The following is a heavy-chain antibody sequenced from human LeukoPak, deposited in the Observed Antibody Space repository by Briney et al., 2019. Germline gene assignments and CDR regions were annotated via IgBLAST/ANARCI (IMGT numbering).Heavy chain of an antibody. D-gene: IGHD3-22*01. J-gene: IGHJ4*02. V-gene: IGHV1-2*02. Sequence: GASVKVSCKASGYTFTGYYMHWVRQAPGQGLEWMGWINPNSGGTNYAQKFQGRVTMTRDTSISTAYMELSRLRSDDTAVYYCARDASNYYYDSSGYYPFDYWGQGTLVTVSS. CDR2: INPNSGGT. CDR1: GYTFTGYY. CDR3: ARDASNYYYDSSGYYPFDY.